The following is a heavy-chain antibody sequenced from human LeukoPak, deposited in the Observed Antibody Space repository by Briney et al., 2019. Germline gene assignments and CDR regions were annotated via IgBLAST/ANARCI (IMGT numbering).Heavy chain of an antibody. J-gene: IGHJ4*02. CDR2: IYTSGST. V-gene: IGHV4-4*07. CDR3: AREAGTGYVDY. D-gene: IGHD6-19*01. CDR1: GGSISTHY. Sequence: SETLSLTCTVSGGSISTHYWSWIRQPAGKGLEWIGRIYTSGSTNYNPSHKSRVTMSLDTSKKQFSLQVSSVTAADTAVYYCAREAGTGYVDYWGQGTLVTVSS.